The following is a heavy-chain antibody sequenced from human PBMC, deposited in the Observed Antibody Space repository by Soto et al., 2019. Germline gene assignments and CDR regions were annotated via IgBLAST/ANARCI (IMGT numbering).Heavy chain of an antibody. CDR3: ARDTSDYCFDY. Sequence: QVHLVESGGGVVQPGRSLRLSCAASGFTFSNYPMHWVRQAPGKGLEWVAVISYDGSEKYYADSVQGRFTISRDNSKNRLYLQMHSLRLEDTDVYFCARDTSDYCFDYWGHGTLVTVSS. CDR1: GFTFSNYP. CDR2: ISYDGSEK. J-gene: IGHJ4*01. V-gene: IGHV3-30-3*01. D-gene: IGHD3-22*01.